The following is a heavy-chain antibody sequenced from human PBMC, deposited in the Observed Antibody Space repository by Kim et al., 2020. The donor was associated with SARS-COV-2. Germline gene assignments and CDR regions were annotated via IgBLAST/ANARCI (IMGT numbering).Heavy chain of an antibody. Sequence: GGSLRLSCAASGFTFSSYWMSWVRQAPGKGLEWVANIKQDGSEKYYVDSVKGRFTISRDNAKNSLYLQMNSLRAEDTAVYYCARVRPSLLRDWYFDLWGRGTLVTVSS. V-gene: IGHV3-7*03. D-gene: IGHD1-26*01. CDR1: GFTFSSYW. CDR2: IKQDGSEK. J-gene: IGHJ2*01. CDR3: ARVRPSLLRDWYFDL.